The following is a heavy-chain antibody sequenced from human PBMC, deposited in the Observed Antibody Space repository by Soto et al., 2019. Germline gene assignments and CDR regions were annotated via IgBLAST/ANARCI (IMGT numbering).Heavy chain of an antibody. CDR1: GFTFSNAW. D-gene: IGHD1-1*01. J-gene: IGHJ6*03. CDR3: TTDQTVDYYYYYYMDV. V-gene: IGHV3-15*01. CDR2: IKSKTDGGTT. Sequence: GGSLRLSCAASGFTFSNAWMSWVRQAPGKGLEWVGRIKSKTDGGTTDYAAPVKGRFTISRDDSKNTLYLQMNSLKTEDTAVYYCTTDQTVDYYYYYYMDVWGKGTTVTVSS.